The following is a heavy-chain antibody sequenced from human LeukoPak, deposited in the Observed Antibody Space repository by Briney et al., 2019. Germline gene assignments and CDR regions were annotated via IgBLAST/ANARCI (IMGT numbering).Heavy chain of an antibody. D-gene: IGHD5-12*01. CDR2: ISSNGGST. CDR1: GFTFSSYA. J-gene: IGHJ4*02. V-gene: IGHV3-64D*06. CDR3: VKDISRYSGYY. Sequence: GGSLRLSCSASGFTFSSYAMHWVRQAPGKGLEYVSAISSNGGSTYYADSVKGRFTISRDNSENTLYLQMSSLRAEDTAVYYCVKDISRYSGYYWGQGTLVTVSS.